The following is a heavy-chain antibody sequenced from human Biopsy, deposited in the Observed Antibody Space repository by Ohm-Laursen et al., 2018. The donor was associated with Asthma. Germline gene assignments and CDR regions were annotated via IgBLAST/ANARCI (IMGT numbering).Heavy chain of an antibody. Sequence: SSVKVSCNSLGGTFNTYVIGWVRQAPGQGLGWMGGINSVFGTTTYPQKFQDRVTITADDSTSTVYMELSSLRSEDTAVYYCARKAGSCISRACYSLDFWGQGTLVTASS. CDR3: ARKAGSCISRACYSLDF. D-gene: IGHD2-15*01. J-gene: IGHJ4*02. CDR2: INSVFGTT. V-gene: IGHV1-69*01. CDR1: GGTFNTYV.